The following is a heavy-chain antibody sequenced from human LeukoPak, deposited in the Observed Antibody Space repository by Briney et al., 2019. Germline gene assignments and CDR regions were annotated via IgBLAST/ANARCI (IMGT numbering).Heavy chain of an antibody. CDR3: ARIFGLLSGENWFDP. CDR2: IYTSGST. D-gene: IGHD3-3*01. V-gene: IGHV4-4*09. CDR1: GGSISSYY. Sequence: PSETLSLTCTISGGSISSYYWSWIRQPPGKGLEWIGYIYTSGSTNYNPSLKSRVTISVDTSKNQFSLKLSSVTAADTAVYYCARIFGLLSGENWFDPWGQGTLVAVSS. J-gene: IGHJ5*02.